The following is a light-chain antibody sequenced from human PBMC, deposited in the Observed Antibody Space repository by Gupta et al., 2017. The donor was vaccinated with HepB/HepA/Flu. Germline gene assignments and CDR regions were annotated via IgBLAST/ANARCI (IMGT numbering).Light chain of an antibody. J-gene: IGLJ3*02. CDR1: GSNLGNNY. CDR2: RNN. Sequence: QSVLTQPPSASGTPGQRVPISCSASGSNLGNNYVYWYQQLPGTAPKLVIYRNNQRPSGVPDGCSGSRSGTSAALASSWVRSEEEADYYCAAWDDSLSGPWVFGGGTKLTVL. V-gene: IGLV1-47*01. CDR3: AAWDDSLSGPWV.